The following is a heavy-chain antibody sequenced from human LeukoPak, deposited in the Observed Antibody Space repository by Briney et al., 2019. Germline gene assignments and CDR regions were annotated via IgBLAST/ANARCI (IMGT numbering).Heavy chain of an antibody. J-gene: IGHJ4*02. CDR1: GYTFTSYG. D-gene: IGHD6-19*01. Sequence: ASVKVSCKASGYTFTSYGISWVQQAPGQGLEWMGWISAYNGNTNYAQKLQGRVTMTTDTSTSTAYMELRSLRSDDTAVYYCARPGPSSGWYGDYFDYWGQGTLVTVSS. CDR2: ISAYNGNT. CDR3: ARPGPSSGWYGDYFDY. V-gene: IGHV1-18*01.